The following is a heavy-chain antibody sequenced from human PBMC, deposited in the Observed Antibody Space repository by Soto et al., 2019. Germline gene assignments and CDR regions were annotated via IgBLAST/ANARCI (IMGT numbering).Heavy chain of an antibody. CDR1: GGSTSSSDW. V-gene: IGHV4-4*02. Sequence: QVHLQESGPGLVKPSETPSLTCAISGGSTSSSDWWTWVRQPPGEGLEWIGEIHRDGVTNYNSSLKRRLTISLDQSRNQFSLSLTSVTAAAAAVYFCAGRPEIHPRWGQGILVPVSS. CDR2: IHRDGVT. J-gene: IGHJ4*02. D-gene: IGHD1-26*01. CDR3: AGRPEIHPR.